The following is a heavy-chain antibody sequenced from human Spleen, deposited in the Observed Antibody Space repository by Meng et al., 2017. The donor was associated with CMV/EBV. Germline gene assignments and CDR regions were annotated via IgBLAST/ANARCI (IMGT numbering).Heavy chain of an antibody. V-gene: IGHV1-46*01. CDR2: INPSSDST. CDR3: AREYQMFHNNGAFDV. CDR1: GYIYTGYY. J-gene: IGHJ3*01. Sequence: ASVKVSCKASGYIYTGYYMEWVRQAPGQGLEWMGIINPSSDSTTYAPNFQGRISLTTDASRTTVHMELSGLKSEDTAVYYCAREYQMFHNNGAFDVWGHGTMVTVSS. D-gene: IGHD2-2*01.